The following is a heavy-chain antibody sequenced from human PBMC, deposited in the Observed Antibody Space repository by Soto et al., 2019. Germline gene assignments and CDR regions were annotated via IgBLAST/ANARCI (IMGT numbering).Heavy chain of an antibody. D-gene: IGHD6-19*01. CDR1: GFTVSGMF. CDR2: IYPAGPT. CDR3: ARDADSSGLHY. Sequence: GGSLRLSCAASGFTVSGMFMNWVRQAPGKGLEWVSVIYPAGPTYYADSVKGRFTISRDNSKNTLFLQLNNLRAEDTAVYYCARDADSSGLHYWGQGILVTVSA. V-gene: IGHV3-53*01. J-gene: IGHJ4*02.